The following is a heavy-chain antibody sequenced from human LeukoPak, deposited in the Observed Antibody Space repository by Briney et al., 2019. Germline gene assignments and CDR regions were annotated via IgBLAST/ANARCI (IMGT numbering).Heavy chain of an antibody. CDR1: GFTFSSYS. D-gene: IGHD3-10*01. J-gene: IGHJ3*02. Sequence: PGGSLRLSCAASGFTFSSYSMNWVRQAPGKGLEWVSSISSSSSYIYYADSVKGRFTISRDNAKNSLYLQMNSLRAEDTAVYYCARDRALYGDDAFDIWGQGTMVTVSS. CDR2: ISSSSSYI. V-gene: IGHV3-21*01. CDR3: ARDRALYGDDAFDI.